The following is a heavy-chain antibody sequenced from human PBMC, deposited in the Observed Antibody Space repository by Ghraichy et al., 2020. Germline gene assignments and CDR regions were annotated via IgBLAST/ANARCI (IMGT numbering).Heavy chain of an antibody. J-gene: IGHJ6*03. V-gene: IGHV4-59*01. Sequence: ETLSLTCTVSGGSISSYYWSWIRQPPGKGLEWIGYIYYSGSTNYNPSLKSRVTISVDTSKNQFSLKLSSVTAADTAVYYCARVPGGDYVGSYYYYYMDVWCKGTTVTVSS. D-gene: IGHD4-17*01. CDR1: GGSISSYY. CDR3: ARVPGGDYVGSYYYYYMDV. CDR2: IYYSGST.